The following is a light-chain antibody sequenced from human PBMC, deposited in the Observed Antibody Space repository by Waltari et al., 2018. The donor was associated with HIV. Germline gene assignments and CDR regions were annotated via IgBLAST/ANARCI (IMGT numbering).Light chain of an antibody. CDR3: CSHAGNFNLV. CDR1: SGDVGGYNY. J-gene: IGLJ2*01. Sequence: SALTQPRSVSGSPGPSVPISSTGPSGDVGGYNYFSGYQKDPGKAPKMLMYAVTKRPSGVPDRFDGSKSGNTASLTISGLQADDEADYYCCSHAGNFNLVFGGGTKLTVL. CDR2: AVT. V-gene: IGLV2-11*01.